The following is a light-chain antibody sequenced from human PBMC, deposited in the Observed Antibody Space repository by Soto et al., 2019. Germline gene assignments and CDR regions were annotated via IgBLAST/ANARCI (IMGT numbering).Light chain of an antibody. CDR2: GAS. CDR3: QHYYNWPFT. Sequence: EIVMTQSPATLSVSPGDTVTLSCRASQSVSSSLAWFLQKPGQAPRLLIYGASTRATGIPVRFTGSGSGTDFTLTISSLQSEDFAVYYCQHYYNWPFTFGQGTNLEIK. V-gene: IGKV3-15*01. CDR1: QSVSSS. J-gene: IGKJ2*01.